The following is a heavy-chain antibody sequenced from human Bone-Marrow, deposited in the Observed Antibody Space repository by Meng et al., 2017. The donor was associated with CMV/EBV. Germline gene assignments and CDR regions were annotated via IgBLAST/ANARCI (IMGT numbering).Heavy chain of an antibody. CDR1: GYTFTSYD. CDR2: MNPNSGNT. V-gene: IGHV1-8*01. Sequence: VRLVQFGGEVKKPGASVKVSCKASGYTFTSYDINSVRQAAGQGLEWMGWMNPNSGNTDYAQKFQGRVTMTRNISKSTAYMDLSSLRSEDTAVYYCATGVADFEYWGQGTLVTVSS. D-gene: IGHD6-19*01. CDR3: ATGVADFEY. J-gene: IGHJ4*02.